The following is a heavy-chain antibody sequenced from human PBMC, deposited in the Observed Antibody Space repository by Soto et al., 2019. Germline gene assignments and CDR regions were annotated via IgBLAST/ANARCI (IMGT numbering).Heavy chain of an antibody. CDR2: INHSGST. D-gene: IGHD6-6*01. CDR1: GGSFSGYY. V-gene: IGHV4-34*01. CDR3: ARGLVWYSSSSTRNYYYYGMDV. J-gene: IGHJ6*02. Sequence: SETLSLTCAVYGGSFSGYYWSWIRQPPGKGLEWIGEINHSGSTNYNPSLKSRVTISVDTSKKQFSLKLSSVTAADTAVYYCARGLVWYSSSSTRNYYYYGMDVWGQGTTVTVSS.